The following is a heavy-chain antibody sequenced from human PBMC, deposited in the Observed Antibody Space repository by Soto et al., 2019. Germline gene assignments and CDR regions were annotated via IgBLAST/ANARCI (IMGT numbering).Heavy chain of an antibody. CDR3: ARDCPSMYYCDSSGYEDPLFDY. D-gene: IGHD3-22*01. Sequence: QSGGSLRLSCAASGFTFSSYWMHWVRQAPGKGLVWVSRINSDGSSTSYADSVKGRFTISRDNAKNTLYLQMNSLRAEDTAVYYCARDCPSMYYCDSSGYEDPLFDYWGQGTLVTVSS. V-gene: IGHV3-74*01. CDR1: GFTFSSYW. J-gene: IGHJ4*02. CDR2: INSDGSST.